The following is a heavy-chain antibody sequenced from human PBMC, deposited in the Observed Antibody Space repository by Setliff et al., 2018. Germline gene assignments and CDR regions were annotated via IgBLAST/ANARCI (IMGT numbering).Heavy chain of an antibody. CDR1: GDSISSHA. Sequence: PSETLSLTCTVSGDSISSHAWSWIRQPPGKRLEYIGYLYTSGSTNYNPSLKSRVTMSVDTSKNQLSLKLTFVTAADTAIYYCARLIGYSYGYYYHYVDVWGKGTTVTVSS. D-gene: IGHD5-18*01. CDR2: LYTSGST. CDR3: ARLIGYSYGYYYHYVDV. J-gene: IGHJ6*03. V-gene: IGHV4-4*08.